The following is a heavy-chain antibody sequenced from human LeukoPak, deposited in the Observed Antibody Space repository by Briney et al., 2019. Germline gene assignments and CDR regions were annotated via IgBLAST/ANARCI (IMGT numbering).Heavy chain of an antibody. J-gene: IGHJ6*03. Sequence: SETLSLTCTVSGGSITSSSYYWGWIRQPPGKGLEWIGSIYYSGSTYYNPSLKSRVTISVETSKNQFSLKLSSVTAADTAVYYCARLGDSSGSYMDVWGKGTTVTVSS. D-gene: IGHD6-19*01. CDR2: IYYSGST. CDR1: GGSITSSSYY. CDR3: ARLGDSSGSYMDV. V-gene: IGHV4-39*07.